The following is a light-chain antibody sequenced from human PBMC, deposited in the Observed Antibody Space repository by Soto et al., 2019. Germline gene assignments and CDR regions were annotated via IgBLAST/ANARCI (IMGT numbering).Light chain of an antibody. V-gene: IGLV2-14*01. Sequence: QSVLTRPASVSGSPGQSITISCTGTSSDVGGYNYVSWYQHHPGKAPRLMIYASSNRPSGVSHRFSGSRSGNTASLTISGLQAGDEADYYCSSYTSGSTLYVFGTGTKVTVL. CDR2: ASS. CDR1: SSDVGGYNY. J-gene: IGLJ1*01. CDR3: SSYTSGSTLYV.